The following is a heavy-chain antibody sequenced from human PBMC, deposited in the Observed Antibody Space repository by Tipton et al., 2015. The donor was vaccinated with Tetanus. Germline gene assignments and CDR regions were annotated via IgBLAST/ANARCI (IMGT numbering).Heavy chain of an antibody. V-gene: IGHV1-2*06. CDR1: GYTFTYLY. CDR2: INSDSGVT. J-gene: IGHJ6*02. CDR3: ARRPAFGYSSSWFGYYYGMDV. Sequence: QSGPEVKKPGASVKVSCKASGYTFTYLYIHWVRQAPGQGLEWMGRINSDSGVTTYEQKFQGRVTMTRDTSISTAYMELSSLRSEDTAVYYCARRPAFGYSSSWFGYYYGMDVWGQGTTVTVSS. D-gene: IGHD6-13*01.